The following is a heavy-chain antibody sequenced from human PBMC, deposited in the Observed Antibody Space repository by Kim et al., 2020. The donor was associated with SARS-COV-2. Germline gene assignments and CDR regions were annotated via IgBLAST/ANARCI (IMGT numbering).Heavy chain of an antibody. Sequence: NPSLKSRVTKAVDTSKNQFSLKLSSVTAADTAVYYCARLACSSTSCYPFDYWGQGTLVTVSS. J-gene: IGHJ4*02. D-gene: IGHD2-2*01. CDR3: ARLACSSTSCYPFDY. V-gene: IGHV4-59*08.